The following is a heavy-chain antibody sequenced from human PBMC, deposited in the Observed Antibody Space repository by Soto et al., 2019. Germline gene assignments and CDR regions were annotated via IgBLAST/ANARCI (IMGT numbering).Heavy chain of an antibody. V-gene: IGHV3-23*01. CDR3: AKSGPPRKTVAREGYYYYGMDV. CDR1: GFTFSSYA. J-gene: IGHJ6*02. CDR2: ISGSGGST. Sequence: GGSLRLSCAASGFTFSSYAMSWVRQAPGKGLAWVSAISGSGGSTYYADSVKGRFTISRDNSKNTLYLQMNSLRAEDTAVYYCAKSGPPRKTVAREGYYYYGMDVWGQGTTVTVSS. D-gene: IGHD3-10*01.